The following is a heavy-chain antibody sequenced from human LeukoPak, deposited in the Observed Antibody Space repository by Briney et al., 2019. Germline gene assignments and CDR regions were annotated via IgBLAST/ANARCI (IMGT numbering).Heavy chain of an antibody. CDR2: INQSGST. J-gene: IGHJ4*02. Sequence: SETLSLTCAVYGGSFSGYYCSRGRGPPGTGRGWMGEINQSGSTNNTPSPKSRVTKPVETSNNQFSLKLSSVTAADTAVYYCARGVKTTVTNYYFDYWGQGTLVTVSS. CDR1: GGSFSGYY. V-gene: IGHV4-34*01. CDR3: ARGVKTTVTNYYFDY. D-gene: IGHD4-17*01.